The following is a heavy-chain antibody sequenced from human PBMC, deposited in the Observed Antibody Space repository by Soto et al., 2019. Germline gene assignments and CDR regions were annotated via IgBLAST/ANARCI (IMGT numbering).Heavy chain of an antibody. CDR1: GGSISSYY. V-gene: IGHV4-59*12. J-gene: IGHJ4*02. CDR3: AKDRQYYDSSGYHYYFDY. CDR2: AYHSWGT. Sequence: PSETLSLTCTVSGGSISSYYWSWILQPPGKGLEWIGEAYHSWGTHYHPSLKSRVAISVDTSKNQFSLKLSSLTAADTAVYYCAKDRQYYDSSGYHYYFDYWGQETQVTVS. D-gene: IGHD3-22*01.